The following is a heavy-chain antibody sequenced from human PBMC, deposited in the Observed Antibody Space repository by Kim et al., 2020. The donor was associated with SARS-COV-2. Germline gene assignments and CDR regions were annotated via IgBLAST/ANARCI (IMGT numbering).Heavy chain of an antibody. CDR2: IYYSGST. V-gene: IGHV4-39*01. CDR1: GGSISSSSYY. D-gene: IGHD3-22*01. Sequence: SETLSLTCTVSGGSISSSSYYWGWIRQPPGKGLEWIGSIYYSGSTYYNPSLKSRVTISVDTSKNQFSLKLSSVTAADTAVYYCARATMIVVVIAPSGWWFDPWGQGTLVTVSS. CDR3: ARATMIVVVIAPSGWWFDP. J-gene: IGHJ5*02.